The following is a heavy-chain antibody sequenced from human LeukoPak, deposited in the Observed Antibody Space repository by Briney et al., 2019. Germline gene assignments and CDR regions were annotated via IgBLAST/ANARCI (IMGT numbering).Heavy chain of an antibody. CDR2: ISYDGSNK. D-gene: IGHD1-14*01. CDR3: ARAVGEPLDYMDV. Sequence: PGGSLRLSCAASGFTFSSYAMHWVRQAPGKGLEWVAVISYDGSNKYYADSVKGRFTISRDNSKNTLYLQMNSLRAEDTAVYYCARAVGEPLDYMDVWGKGTTVTVSS. J-gene: IGHJ6*03. V-gene: IGHV3-30-3*01. CDR1: GFTFSSYA.